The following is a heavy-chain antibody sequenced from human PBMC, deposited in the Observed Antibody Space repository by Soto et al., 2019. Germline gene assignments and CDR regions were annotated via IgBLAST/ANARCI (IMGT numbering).Heavy chain of an antibody. D-gene: IGHD4-17*01. CDR1: GFTFSNAW. J-gene: IGHJ6*02. V-gene: IGHV3-15*01. CDR3: TTVSTVTTTYYYYGMDV. CDR2: IKSKTDGGTT. Sequence: GGSLRLSCAASGFTFSNAWMGWVRQAPGKGLEWVGRIKSKTDGGTTDYAAPVKGRFTISRDDSKNTLYLQMNSLKTEDTAVYYCTTVSTVTTTYYYYGMDVWAQGTTVTVSS.